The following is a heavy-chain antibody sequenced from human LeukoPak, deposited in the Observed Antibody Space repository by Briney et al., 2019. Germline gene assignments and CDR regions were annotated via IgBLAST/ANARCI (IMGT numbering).Heavy chain of an antibody. J-gene: IGHJ6*03. CDR2: IIPIFGTA. V-gene: IGHV1-69*05. CDR1: GGTFSSYA. D-gene: IGHD2-15*01. Sequence: SLRVSCEASGGTFSSYAISWVRQTPGQGLEWVGRIIPIFGTANLAQKFQGRVTITTDESTSTAYTELSSLRSEDKAAYYRARAVALIRSLAGWYYMDVWGKGTTVTVFS. CDR3: ARAVALIRSLAGWYYMDV.